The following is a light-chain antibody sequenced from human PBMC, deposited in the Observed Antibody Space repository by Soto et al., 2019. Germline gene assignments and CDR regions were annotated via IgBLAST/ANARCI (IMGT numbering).Light chain of an antibody. V-gene: IGKV3-15*01. CDR1: QNIHTN. J-gene: IGKJ1*01. CDR2: GAS. CDR3: QKYNNWPPET. Sequence: EIVMTQSPATLSVSPGERATLSCRAGQNIHTNLAWYQQKPGQAPRLLIYGASTRATGIPARFSGSGSGTEFTLTISRLQSEDFAVYYCQKYNNWPPETFGQGTKVDNK.